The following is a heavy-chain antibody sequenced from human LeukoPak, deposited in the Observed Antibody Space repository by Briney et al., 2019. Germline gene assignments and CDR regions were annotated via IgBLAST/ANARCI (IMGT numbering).Heavy chain of an antibody. CDR2: ISWNGGSP. CDR1: GFTFVDYA. J-gene: IGHJ4*02. D-gene: IGHD5-18*01. CDR3: AKGGIQLWKWYYFDY. Sequence: GGSLRLSCTASGFTFVDYAMRWVRQGPGKGLDWVSLISWNGGSPYYADSVKGRFTISRDNSQNSLYLQMNNLRAEDTALYYCAKGGIQLWKWYYFDYWGQGTLVTVSS. V-gene: IGHV3-43D*03.